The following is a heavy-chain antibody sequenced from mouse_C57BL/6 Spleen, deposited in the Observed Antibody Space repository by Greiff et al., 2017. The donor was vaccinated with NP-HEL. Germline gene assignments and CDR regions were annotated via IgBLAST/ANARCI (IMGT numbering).Heavy chain of an antibody. CDR1: GYTFTSYW. CDR2: IDPSDSYT. V-gene: IGHV1-69*01. CDR3: ARGGFGRWFAY. Sequence: VQLQQPGAELVMPGASVKLTCKASGYTFTSYWMHWVKQRPGQGLEWIGEIDPSDSYTNYNQKFKGKSTLTVDKSSSTAYMQLSSLTSEDSAVYYCARGGFGRWFAYWGQGTLVTVSA. D-gene: IGHD1-2*01. J-gene: IGHJ3*01.